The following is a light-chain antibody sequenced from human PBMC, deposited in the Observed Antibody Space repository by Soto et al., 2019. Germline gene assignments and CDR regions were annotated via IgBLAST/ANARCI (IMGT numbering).Light chain of an antibody. V-gene: IGKV1-5*01. CDR3: QQYDKWPTWT. CDR1: QTISSW. J-gene: IGKJ1*01. CDR2: AAS. Sequence: DIQMTQSPSTLSGSVGDRVTITCRASQTISSWLAWYQQKPGKAPKLLIYAASTLQAGVPSRFSGSGSGTDFTLTISSLQSEDFAVYYCQQYDKWPTWTFGQGTKVDIK.